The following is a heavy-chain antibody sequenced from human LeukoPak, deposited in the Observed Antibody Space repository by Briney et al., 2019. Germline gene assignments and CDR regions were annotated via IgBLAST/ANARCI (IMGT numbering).Heavy chain of an antibody. J-gene: IGHJ5*02. CDR3: ARGSTSFGDCGWFDP. CDR2: IYYSGST. V-gene: IGHV4-59*08. Sequence: SETPSVTCAVPGGSISSYYWSWIRQPPGKGLEWIGYIYYSGSTNYYPSLKSRVTISVDTSKNQFSLKLSSVTAADTAVYYCARGSTSFGDCGWFDPWGQGTLVTVSS. D-gene: IGHD3-10*01. CDR1: GGSISSYY.